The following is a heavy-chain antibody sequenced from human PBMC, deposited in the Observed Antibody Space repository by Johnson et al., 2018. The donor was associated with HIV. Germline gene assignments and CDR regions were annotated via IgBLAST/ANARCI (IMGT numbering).Heavy chain of an antibody. CDR3: ARATVESAFDI. CDR1: GFTVSSNY. CDR2: IYSGGST. Sequence: VQLVESGGGLVQPGGSLRLSCAASGFTVSSNYMSWVRQAPGKGLEWVSVIYSGGSTYYADSVKGRFTISRDNSKNSLYLQMNSLRAEDTAVYYLARATVESAFDIWGQGTMVTVSS. D-gene: IGHD4-23*01. V-gene: IGHV3-66*01. J-gene: IGHJ3*02.